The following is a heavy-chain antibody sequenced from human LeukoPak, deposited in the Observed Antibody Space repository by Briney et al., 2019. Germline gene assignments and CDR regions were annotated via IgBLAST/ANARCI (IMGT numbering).Heavy chain of an antibody. Sequence: GGSLRLSCAASGFTFNNYGMHWVGQAPGKGLEWVAVIWNDGSHEYYEDFAKGRFTISRDNSRNTVYLQMNSLRAEDTAVYYCAKDATGFGDAHFHSCGKGTLVTVSS. CDR2: IWNDGSHE. V-gene: IGHV3-33*06. D-gene: IGHD3-10*01. CDR1: GFTFNNYG. J-gene: IGHJ4*02. CDR3: AKDATGFGDAHFHS.